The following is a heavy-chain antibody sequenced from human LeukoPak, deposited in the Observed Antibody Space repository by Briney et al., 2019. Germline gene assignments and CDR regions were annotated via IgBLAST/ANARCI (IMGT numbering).Heavy chain of an antibody. CDR1: GGSISSYY. J-gene: IGHJ4*02. V-gene: IGHV4-38-2*02. Sequence: PSETLSLTCTVSGGSISSYYWGWIRQPPGKGLEWIGSIYHSGSTYYNPSLKSRVTISVDTSKNQFSLKLSSVTAADTAVYYCARSSGWYGFDYWGQGTLVTVSS. CDR2: IYHSGST. CDR3: ARSSGWYGFDY. D-gene: IGHD6-19*01.